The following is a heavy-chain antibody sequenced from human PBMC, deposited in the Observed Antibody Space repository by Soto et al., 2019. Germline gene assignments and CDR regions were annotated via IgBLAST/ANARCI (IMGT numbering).Heavy chain of an antibody. Sequence: QVQLVQSGAEVKKPGSSVKVSCKASGGTFSSYAISWVRQAPGQGLEWMGGIIPIFGTANYAQKFQGRVTITADESTSTAYMEPSILRSEDTAVYYCASSEQYCSCGSCYRYYYGMDVWGQGTTVTVSS. V-gene: IGHV1-69*01. J-gene: IGHJ6*02. D-gene: IGHD2-15*01. CDR2: IIPIFGTA. CDR3: ASSEQYCSCGSCYRYYYGMDV. CDR1: GGTFSSYA.